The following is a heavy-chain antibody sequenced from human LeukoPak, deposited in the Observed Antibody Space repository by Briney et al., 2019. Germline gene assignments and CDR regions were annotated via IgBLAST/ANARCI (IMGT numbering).Heavy chain of an antibody. CDR3: ARGRSGGNY. CDR1: GFTFSSYA. V-gene: IGHV3-30-3*01. CDR2: ISYDGSNK. Sequence: GGSLRLSCAASGFTFSSYAMHWVRQAPGKGLEWVAVISYDGSNKYYADSVKGRFTISRDNSKNTLYLRMNSLRAEDTAVYYCARGRSGGNYWGQGTLVTVSS. J-gene: IGHJ4*02.